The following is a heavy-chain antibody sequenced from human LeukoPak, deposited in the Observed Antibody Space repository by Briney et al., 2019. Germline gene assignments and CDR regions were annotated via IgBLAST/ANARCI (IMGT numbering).Heavy chain of an antibody. J-gene: IGHJ4*02. CDR1: GITFSSNS. CDR2: ISSSGSTI. Sequence: GGSLRLPCAASGITFSSNSMNWVRQAPGKGLEWISYISSSGSTINYADSVKGRFTISRDSAKNSLYLQMNSLRDEDTAVYYCARDRDSGDYTAAPGDYWGQGTLVTVSS. D-gene: IGHD4-17*01. V-gene: IGHV3-48*02. CDR3: ARDRDSGDYTAAPGDY.